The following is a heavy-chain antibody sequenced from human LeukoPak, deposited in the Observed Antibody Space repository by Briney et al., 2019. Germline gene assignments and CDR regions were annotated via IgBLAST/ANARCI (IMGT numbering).Heavy chain of an antibody. CDR1: GGSFSGYY. CDR2: INHSGST. V-gene: IGHV4-34*01. Sequence: PSETLSLTCAVYGGSFSGYYWSWIRQPPGKGLEWIGEINHSGSTNYNPSLKSRVTISIDTSKNQFSLKLSSVTAADTAVYYCARGRRITMVRVKIDYWGQGTLVAVSS. J-gene: IGHJ4*02. D-gene: IGHD3-10*01. CDR3: ARGRRITMVRVKIDY.